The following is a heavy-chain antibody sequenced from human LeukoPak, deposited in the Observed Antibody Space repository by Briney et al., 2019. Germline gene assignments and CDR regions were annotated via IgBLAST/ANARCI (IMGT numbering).Heavy chain of an antibody. CDR3: AKRGVVIRVILVGLHKEAYYFDS. V-gene: IGHV3-23*01. CDR2: LSGSGGGT. D-gene: IGHD3-10*01. J-gene: IGHJ4*02. Sequence: PGGSLRLSCAVSGITLSNYGMSWVRQAPGKGLEWVAGLSGSGGGTNYADSVKGRFTISRDNAKNTLYLQMNSLRAEDTAVYFCAKRGVVIRVILVGLHKEAYYFDSWGQGALVTVSS. CDR1: GITLSNYG.